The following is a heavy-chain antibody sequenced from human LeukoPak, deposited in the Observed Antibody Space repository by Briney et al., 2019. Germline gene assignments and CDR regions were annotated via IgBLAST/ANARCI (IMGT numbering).Heavy chain of an antibody. CDR1: GFTFNSYA. CDR3: AKDLGASSSWYVFDY. CDR2: ISGSGGST. D-gene: IGHD6-13*01. Sequence: PGGSLRLSCAASGFTFNSYAMGWVRQAPGKGLEWVSAISGSGGSTYYADSVKGRFTISRDNSKNTLYLQMNSLRAEDTAVYYCAKDLGASSSWYVFDYWGQGTLVTVSS. J-gene: IGHJ4*02. V-gene: IGHV3-23*01.